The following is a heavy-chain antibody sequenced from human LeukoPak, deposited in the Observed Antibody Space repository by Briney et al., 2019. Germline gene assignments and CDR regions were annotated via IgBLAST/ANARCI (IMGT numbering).Heavy chain of an antibody. J-gene: IGHJ3*02. D-gene: IGHD2-15*01. V-gene: IGHV4-59*01. CDR3: ARSDIYCSGGTCPPNTFDAFDI. CDR1: GGSIRSYY. CDR2: IYYTGIT. Sequence: SETLSLTCTVSGGSIRSYYWSWIRQPPGGGLEWIAYIYYTGITNYNPSLKSRVTISVDTSKNKFSLKLSSVTAADTAVYYCARSDIYCSGGTCPPNTFDAFDIWGQGTMVTVSS.